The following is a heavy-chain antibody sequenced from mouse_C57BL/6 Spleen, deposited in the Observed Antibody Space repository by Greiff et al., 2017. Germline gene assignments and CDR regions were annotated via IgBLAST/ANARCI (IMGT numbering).Heavy chain of an antibody. Sequence: VQLQQSGPELVKPGASVKISCKASGYTFTDYYINWVKQRPGQGLEWIGWIFPGSGSTYYNEKFKGKATLTVDKSSSTAYMLLSSLTSEDSAVYFCARGHYYGSSYEYFDVWGTGTTVTVSS. J-gene: IGHJ1*03. V-gene: IGHV1-75*01. D-gene: IGHD1-1*01. CDR1: GYTFTDYY. CDR2: IFPGSGST. CDR3: ARGHYYGSSYEYFDV.